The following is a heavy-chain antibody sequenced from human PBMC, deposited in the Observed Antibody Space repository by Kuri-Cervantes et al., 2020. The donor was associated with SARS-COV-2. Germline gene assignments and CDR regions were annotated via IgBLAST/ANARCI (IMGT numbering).Heavy chain of an antibody. D-gene: IGHD1-1*01. V-gene: IGHV3-7*01. Sequence: GESLKISCVVSGFTFSSYWMSWVRQAPGKGLEWVANISQDGSEKAHVDSVKGRFTISRDNAKNMLFLQMNSLRAEDTAVYYCVRDGDHWNFDYWGQGTLVTVSS. CDR3: VRDGDHWNFDY. J-gene: IGHJ4*02. CDR1: GFTFSSYW. CDR2: ISQDGSEK.